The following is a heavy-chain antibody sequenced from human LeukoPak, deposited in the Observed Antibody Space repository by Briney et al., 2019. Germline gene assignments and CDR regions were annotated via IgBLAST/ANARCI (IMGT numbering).Heavy chain of an antibody. J-gene: IGHJ4*02. Sequence: GGSLRLSCAASGFTFNNYALNWVRQAPGKGLEWVSIISDSGDSTYYADSVKGRFTISRDNAKNSLYLQMNSLRAEDTALYYCAKDIFTMVRGVVDYWGQGTLVTVSS. D-gene: IGHD3-10*01. CDR1: GFTFNNYA. CDR2: ISDSGDST. V-gene: IGHV3-23*01. CDR3: AKDIFTMVRGVVDY.